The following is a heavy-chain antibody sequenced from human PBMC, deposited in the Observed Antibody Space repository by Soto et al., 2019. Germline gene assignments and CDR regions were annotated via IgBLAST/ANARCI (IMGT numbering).Heavy chain of an antibody. Sequence: GGSLRLSCAASGFTFSGYAMHWVRQAPGKGLEWVAVISYDGSNKYYADSVKGRFTISRDNSKNTLYLQMISLRPEDTAVYYSARPYSSGWFGNFDYWGQGTLVTVSS. V-gene: IGHV3-30-3*01. CDR3: ARPYSSGWFGNFDY. D-gene: IGHD6-19*01. J-gene: IGHJ4*02. CDR2: ISYDGSNK. CDR1: GFTFSGYA.